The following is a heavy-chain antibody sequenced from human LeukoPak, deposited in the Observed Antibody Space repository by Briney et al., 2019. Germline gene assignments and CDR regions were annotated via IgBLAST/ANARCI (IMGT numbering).Heavy chain of an antibody. CDR3: AGALMVAAFDS. Sequence: KAGGSLRLSCAASGAIFSDHYMSWIRQAPGKGLEWASYISSSGSNIHYADSMRGRVTISRDNANNSLTLHMSSLRAEDTAVYYCAGALMVAAFDSWGQGTLVTVSS. CDR1: GAIFSDHY. V-gene: IGHV3-11*01. D-gene: IGHD2-15*01. J-gene: IGHJ4*02. CDR2: ISSSGSNI.